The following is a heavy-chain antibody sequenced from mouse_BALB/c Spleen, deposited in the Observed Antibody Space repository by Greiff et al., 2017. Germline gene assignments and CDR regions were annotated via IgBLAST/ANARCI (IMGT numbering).Heavy chain of an antibody. CDR3: NAWTTTRDY. J-gene: IGHJ2*01. CDR2: IDPENGDT. D-gene: IGHD1-1*01. CDR1: GFNIKDYY. V-gene: IGHV14-4*02. Sequence: VQLQQSGAELVRSGASVKLSCTASGFNIKDYYMHWVKQRPEQGLEWIGWIDPENGDTEYAPKFQGKATMTAYTSSNTAYLQLSSLTSEDTAVYYCNAWTTTRDYWGQGTTLTVSS.